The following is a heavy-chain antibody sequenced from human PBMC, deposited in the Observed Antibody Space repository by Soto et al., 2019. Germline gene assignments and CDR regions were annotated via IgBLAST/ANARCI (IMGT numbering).Heavy chain of an antibody. CDR2: IGTAGDT. J-gene: IGHJ6*03. V-gene: IGHV3-13*01. Sequence: GGSLRLSCAASGFTFSSYDMHWVRQATGKGLEWVSAIGTAGDTYYPGSVKGRFTISRENAKNSLYLQMNSLRAGDTAVYYCARDGHVLRDFWSGYTKGRRDNYMDVWGKGTTVTVSS. D-gene: IGHD3-3*01. CDR3: ARDGHVLRDFWSGYTKGRRDNYMDV. CDR1: GFTFSSYD.